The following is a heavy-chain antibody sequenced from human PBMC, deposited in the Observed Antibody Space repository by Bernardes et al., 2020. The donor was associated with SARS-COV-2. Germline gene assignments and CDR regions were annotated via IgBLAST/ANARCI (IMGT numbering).Heavy chain of an antibody. D-gene: IGHD3-9*01. J-gene: IGHJ4*02. CDR3: VRARAFDI. Sequence: GGSLRLSCAASGFTFDDYGMHWVRQAPGKGLELVSGISWDSASKGYADSVKGRFTISRDNAKNSLYLQMNSLRVEETAVYYCVRARAFDIWGQGTLVTVSS. V-gene: IGHV3-9*01. CDR1: GFTFDDYG. CDR2: ISWDSASK.